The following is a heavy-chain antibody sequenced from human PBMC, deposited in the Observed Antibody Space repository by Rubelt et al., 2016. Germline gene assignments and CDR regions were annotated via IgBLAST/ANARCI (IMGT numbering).Heavy chain of an antibody. V-gene: IGHV3-23*04. J-gene: IGHJ6*02. CDR1: GFTFTTFA. CDR3: ARAIRPGWGMDV. D-gene: IGHD2-15*01. Sequence: VQLVESGGDVVQPGRSLRLSCAASGFTFTTFALIWVRHSPGKGLEWVSGITGSGGDTYYADSVKGRFIIFRDHCKNTVYLQMNDRGAEDTAIDYCARAIRPGWGMDVWGQGTTVIVSS. CDR2: ITGSGGDT.